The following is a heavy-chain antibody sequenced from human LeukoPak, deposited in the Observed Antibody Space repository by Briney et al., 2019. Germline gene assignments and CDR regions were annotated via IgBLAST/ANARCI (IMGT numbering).Heavy chain of an antibody. V-gene: IGHV5-51*01. Sequence: GESLKISCKASGYSFTNYWIGWVRQMPGKDLEWMGIIYPDDSDTRYSPSFQGQVTMSADKSITTAYLQWSSLKASDTAIYYCARRGGSLNYFDYWGQGTLVTVSS. J-gene: IGHJ4*02. CDR1: GYSFTNYW. CDR2: IYPDDSDT. D-gene: IGHD2-15*01. CDR3: ARRGGSLNYFDY.